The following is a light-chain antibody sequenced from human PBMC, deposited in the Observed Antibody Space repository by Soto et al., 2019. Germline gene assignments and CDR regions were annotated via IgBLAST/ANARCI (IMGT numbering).Light chain of an antibody. V-gene: IGKV3-15*01. CDR1: QSVSSM. J-gene: IGKJ4*01. Sequence: EIVMTQSPATLSVSPGERATLSCRASQSVSSMLAWYQQKPGQAPRLLIYGASSRATGVPARFSGSGSGTEFTLTISSLQSVDFAVYYCHQYNNWPVTFGGGTKVEIK. CDR2: GAS. CDR3: HQYNNWPVT.